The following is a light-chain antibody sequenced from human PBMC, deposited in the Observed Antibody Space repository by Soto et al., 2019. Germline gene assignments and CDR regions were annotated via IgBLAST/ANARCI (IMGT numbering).Light chain of an antibody. CDR2: WAS. CDR1: QSVLYSSNNKNY. Sequence: DIVMTQSPDSLAVSLGERATINCKSSQSVLYSSNNKNYLAWYQQKPGQPPKLLIYWASTRESGVPDRFSGSGSGTDFTLTISSLQVEDVEVYYCQQYYSTPPFGQGTKVEIK. V-gene: IGKV4-1*01. CDR3: QQYYSTPP. J-gene: IGKJ1*01.